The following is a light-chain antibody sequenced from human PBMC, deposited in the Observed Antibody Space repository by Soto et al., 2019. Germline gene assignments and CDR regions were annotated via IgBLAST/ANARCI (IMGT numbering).Light chain of an antibody. CDR3: QQYVTYPWT. J-gene: IGKJ1*01. V-gene: IGKV3-11*01. Sequence: EIVLTQSPATLSLSPGERATLSCRASQSVSSYLAWYQQKPGQAPRLLIYDASNRATGIPARFSGSGSGTDFTLTISRLEPEDFAVYYCQQYVTYPWTFGQGTKVDIK. CDR2: DAS. CDR1: QSVSSY.